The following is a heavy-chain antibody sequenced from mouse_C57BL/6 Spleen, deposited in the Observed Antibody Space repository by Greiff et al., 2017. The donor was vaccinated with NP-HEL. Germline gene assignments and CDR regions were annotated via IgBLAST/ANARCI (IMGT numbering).Heavy chain of an antibody. CDR1: GIDFSRYW. J-gene: IGHJ2*01. Sequence: DVKLQESGGGLVQPGGSLKLSCAASGIDFSRYWMSWVRRAPGQGLEWIGEINPDSSTINYAPSLKDKFIISRDNAKNTLYLQMSKVRSEDTALYYCARGIYGSSYDYWGQGTTLTVSS. V-gene: IGHV4-1*01. CDR2: INPDSSTI. CDR3: ARGIYGSSYDY. D-gene: IGHD1-1*01.